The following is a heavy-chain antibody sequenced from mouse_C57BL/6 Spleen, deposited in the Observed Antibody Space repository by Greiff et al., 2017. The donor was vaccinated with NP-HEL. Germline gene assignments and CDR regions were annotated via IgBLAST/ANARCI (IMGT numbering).Heavy chain of an antibody. J-gene: IGHJ2*01. V-gene: IGHV1-82*01. CDR2: IYPGDGDT. Sequence: QVQLQQSGPELVKPGASVKISCKASGYAFSSSWMNWVKQRPGKGLEWIGRIYPGDGDTNYNGKFKGKATLTADKSSSTAYMQLSSLTSEDSAVYFCAGIYYDYDPYFDYWGQGTTLTVSS. CDR3: AGIYYDYDPYFDY. CDR1: GYAFSSSW. D-gene: IGHD2-4*01.